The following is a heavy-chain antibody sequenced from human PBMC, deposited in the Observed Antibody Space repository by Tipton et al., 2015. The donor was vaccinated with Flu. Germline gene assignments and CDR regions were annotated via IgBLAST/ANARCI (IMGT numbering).Heavy chain of an antibody. J-gene: IGHJ4*02. CDR1: GFTFSSYA. V-gene: IGHV3-23*01. Sequence: GSLRLSCAASGFTFSSYAMSWVRQAPGKGLEWVSSISGSGGGTYYADSVKGRFTISRDISKNTLYLQMNSLRAEDTAVYYCAQDLWDSGGYRESHGPYYFDYWGQGTLVTVSS. D-gene: IGHD3-22*01. CDR2: ISGSGGGT. CDR3: AQDLWDSGGYRESHGPYYFDY.